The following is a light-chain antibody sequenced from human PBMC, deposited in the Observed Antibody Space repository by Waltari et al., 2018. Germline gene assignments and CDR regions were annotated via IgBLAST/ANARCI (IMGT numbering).Light chain of an antibody. CDR1: SSDVGSYNL. CDR2: EVT. J-gene: IGLJ2*01. CDR3: CSFAGTRTWV. Sequence: QSALTQPASVSGSPGQSITISCTGTSSDVGSYNLVSWYQQRPGKAPQLIIYEVTKRPSGVSERFSGSKSGDTASLTISGLQAEDEADYYCCSFAGTRTWVLGGGTKLTVL. V-gene: IGLV2-23*02.